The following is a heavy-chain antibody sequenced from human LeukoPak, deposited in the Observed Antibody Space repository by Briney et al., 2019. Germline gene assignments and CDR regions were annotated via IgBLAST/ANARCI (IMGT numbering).Heavy chain of an antibody. D-gene: IGHD2-21*01. CDR2: LNPHTGGA. CDR3: ARVTWKTVIAARDY. J-gene: IGHJ4*02. CDR1: GYTFTDYY. V-gene: IGHV1-2*06. Sequence: ASVKVSCKASGYTFTDYYINWVRQAPGQGLEWMGQLNPHTGGANYPQKFQGRVSMTRDTSINTAYIEVSRLTSDDTAVYYCARVTWKTVIAARDYWGQGTLVTVSS.